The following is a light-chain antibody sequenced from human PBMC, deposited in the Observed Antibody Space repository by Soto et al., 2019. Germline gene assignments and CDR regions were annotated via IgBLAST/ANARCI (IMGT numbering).Light chain of an antibody. CDR2: GAS. CDR3: QQYNNWPFT. CDR1: QSVNSN. Sequence: EIMMTQSPVALSVSPGERATLSCRASQSVNSNLAWYQQKPGQAPRLPIYGASTRATGIPASFIGNGSGTEFTLTASSLQPEDFAVYYCQQYNNWPFTVGPGTKVDIK. V-gene: IGKV3-15*01. J-gene: IGKJ3*01.